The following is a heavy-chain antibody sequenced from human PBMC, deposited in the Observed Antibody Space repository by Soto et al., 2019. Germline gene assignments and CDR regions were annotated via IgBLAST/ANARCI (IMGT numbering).Heavy chain of an antibody. CDR3: ARDPPDFNSGFDS. CDR1: GDSVSNNGAT. Sequence: SQTLSLTCAICGDSVSNNGATWNWIRQSPSRGLEWLGRAYYRSRWQYDYATSVRSRITINPDTSKNQFSLQLSSVTPEDTAVYNCARDPPDFNSGFDSWGQGSLVTVSS. D-gene: IGHD1-26*01. J-gene: IGHJ4*02. V-gene: IGHV6-1*01. CDR2: AYYRSRWQY.